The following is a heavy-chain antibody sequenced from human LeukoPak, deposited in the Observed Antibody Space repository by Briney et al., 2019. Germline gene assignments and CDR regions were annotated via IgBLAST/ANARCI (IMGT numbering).Heavy chain of an antibody. D-gene: IGHD3-16*02. Sequence: SETLSLTCTVSGYSISSGYYWGWIRQPPGKGLEWIGSIFHRGSTYYNPSLKSRVTISVDTSKNQFSLKLSSVAAADTAVYYCARVMITFGGVIVYFDSWGQGTLVTVSS. J-gene: IGHJ4*02. V-gene: IGHV4-38-2*02. CDR3: ARVMITFGGVIVYFDS. CDR2: IFHRGST. CDR1: GYSISSGYY.